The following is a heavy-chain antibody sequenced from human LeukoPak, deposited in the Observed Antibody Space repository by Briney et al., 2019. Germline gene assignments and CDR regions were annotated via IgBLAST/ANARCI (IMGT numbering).Heavy chain of an antibody. CDR3: TTDRLVSDY. CDR2: IKHKTDGGTT. J-gene: IGHJ4*02. CDR1: GFTFSNAW. V-gene: IGHV3-15*01. Sequence: GRSLRLSCAASGFTFSNAWMSWVRQAPGKGLEWVGRIKHKTDGGTTDYAAPVKGRFTISRDDSKNTLYLQMNSLKIEDTAVYYCTTDRLVSDYWGQGTLVTVSS. D-gene: IGHD2-21*01.